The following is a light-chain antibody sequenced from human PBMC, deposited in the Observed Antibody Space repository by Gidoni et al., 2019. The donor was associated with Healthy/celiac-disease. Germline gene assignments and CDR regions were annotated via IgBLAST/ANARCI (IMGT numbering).Light chain of an antibody. CDR3: QHSYSPPRK. Sequence: DIQMTQSPSSLSASVGDRVTITCRASQSINNCLNWYKKKPGKPPKLLIYAATSVQRGVPSRFRGGGSGKFFTPNISSLQPEDFATYYCQHSYSPPRKFGQGTKVEIK. V-gene: IGKV1-39*01. CDR1: QSINNC. CDR2: AAT. J-gene: IGKJ1*01.